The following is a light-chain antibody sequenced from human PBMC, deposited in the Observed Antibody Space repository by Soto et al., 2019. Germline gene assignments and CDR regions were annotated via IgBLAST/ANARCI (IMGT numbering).Light chain of an antibody. CDR3: QQRSNWSPVT. CDR2: DAS. J-gene: IGKJ5*01. CDR1: QSVSSY. Sequence: EIVLTQSPATLSLSPGERATLSCRASQSVSSYLAWYQQKPGQAPRLLIYDASNRATGIPARFSGSGSGTDFTLTISSLEPEDFAVYYCQQRSNWSPVTFGQGTRLE. V-gene: IGKV3-11*01.